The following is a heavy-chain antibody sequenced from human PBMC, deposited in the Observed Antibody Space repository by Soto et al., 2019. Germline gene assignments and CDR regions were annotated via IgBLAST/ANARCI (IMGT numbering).Heavy chain of an antibody. V-gene: IGHV1-58*01. Sequence: ASVKVSCKASGFTFTSSAVQWVRQARGQRLEWIGWIVVGSGNTNYAQKFQERVTITRDMSTSTAYMELSSLRSEDTAVYYCAAEWTGYTAMVRSHDAFDIWGQGTMVTVSS. CDR3: AAEWTGYTAMVRSHDAFDI. CDR2: IVVGSGNT. CDR1: GFTFTSSA. D-gene: IGHD5-18*01. J-gene: IGHJ3*02.